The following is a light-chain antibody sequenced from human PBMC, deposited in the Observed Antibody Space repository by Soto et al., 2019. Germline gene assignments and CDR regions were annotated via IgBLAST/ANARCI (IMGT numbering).Light chain of an antibody. J-gene: IGLJ1*01. Sequence: SALPQPASVSRSPGQSITITRTGTSSDVGGYNYVSWYQQHPGKAPKFMIYDVSNRPSGVSNRFSGSKSGNTASLTISGLQAEDEADYYCSSYTTSNTRQIVFGTGTKVTVL. CDR3: SSYTTSNTRQIV. V-gene: IGLV2-14*01. CDR1: SSDVGGYNY. CDR2: DVS.